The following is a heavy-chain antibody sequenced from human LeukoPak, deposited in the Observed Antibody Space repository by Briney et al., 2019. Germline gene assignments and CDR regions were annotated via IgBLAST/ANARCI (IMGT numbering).Heavy chain of an antibody. D-gene: IGHD4-23*01. V-gene: IGHV3-23*01. CDR1: GFTFSSYA. CDR2: ISGSGGST. CDR3: ARGVGFYGGNGNDY. J-gene: IGHJ4*02. Sequence: PGGSLRLSCAASGFTFSSYAMSWVRQAPGKGLEWVSAISGSGGSTYYADSVKGRFTISRDNSKNTLYLQMNSLRAEDTAVYYCARGVGFYGGNGNDYWGQGTLVTVSS.